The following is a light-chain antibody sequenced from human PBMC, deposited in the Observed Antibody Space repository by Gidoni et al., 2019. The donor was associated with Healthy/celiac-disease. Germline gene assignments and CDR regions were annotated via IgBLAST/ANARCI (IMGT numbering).Light chain of an antibody. V-gene: IGKV3-11*01. Sequence: IVLTQSPATLSWSPGERATLSCTASQRVSSYLAWYQQKPGQAPRLLIYDASNRATGIPARFSGSGSGTDFTLTISSLEPEDFAVYYCQQRSNWPPLTFGPGTKVDIK. CDR3: QQRSNWPPLT. CDR2: DAS. CDR1: QRVSSY. J-gene: IGKJ3*01.